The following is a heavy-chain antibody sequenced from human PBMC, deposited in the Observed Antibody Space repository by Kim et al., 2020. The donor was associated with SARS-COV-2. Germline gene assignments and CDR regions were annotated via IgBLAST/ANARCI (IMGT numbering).Heavy chain of an antibody. V-gene: IGHV4-59*13. D-gene: IGHD3-10*01. CDR2: IYYSGST. J-gene: IGHJ3*02. CDR3: ARDTYYGSGSYYFAFDI. Sequence: SETLSLTCTVSGGSISSYYWSWIRQPPGKGLEWIGYIYYSGSTNYNPSLKSRVPISVDTSKNQFSLKLSSVTAADTAVYYFARDTYYGSGSYYFAFDIW. CDR1: GGSISSYY.